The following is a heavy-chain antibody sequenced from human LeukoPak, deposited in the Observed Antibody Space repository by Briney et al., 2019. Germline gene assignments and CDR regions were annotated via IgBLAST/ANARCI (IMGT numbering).Heavy chain of an antibody. CDR3: ARGITQGFDH. D-gene: IGHD1-20*01. CDR1: GYTFTSLD. CDR2: MNPNWGYT. J-gene: IGHJ4*02. V-gene: IGHV1-8*01. Sequence: EASVKVSCKASGYTFTSLDINWVRQAPGRGLEWIGWMNPNWGYTGYAQKFQARVTMTRDTSIDTAYMELSSLRSDDTAVYYCARGITQGFDHWGQGTLVTVSS.